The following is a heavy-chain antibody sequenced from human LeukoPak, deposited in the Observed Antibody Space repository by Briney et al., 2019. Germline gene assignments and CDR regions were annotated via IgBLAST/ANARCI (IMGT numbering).Heavy chain of an antibody. Sequence: SETLSLTCTVSGGSISSYYWSWIRQPPGKGLEWIGYIYYSGSTNYNPSLKSRVTISVDTSKNQFSLKLSSVTAADTAVYYCAEERYWGQGTLVTVSS. V-gene: IGHV4-59*08. D-gene: IGHD5-24*01. CDR3: AEERY. J-gene: IGHJ4*02. CDR2: IYYSGST. CDR1: GGSISSYY.